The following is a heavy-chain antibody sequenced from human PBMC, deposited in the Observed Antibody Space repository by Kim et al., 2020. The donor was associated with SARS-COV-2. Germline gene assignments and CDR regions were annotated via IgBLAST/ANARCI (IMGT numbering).Heavy chain of an antibody. Sequence: GGSLRLSCAASGFTVSSNYMSWVRQAPGKGLEWVSVIYSGGSTYYADSVKGRFTISRHNSKNTPYLQMNSLRAEDTAVYYCARARGRYCSGGSCSDLGPYYYYGMDVWGQGTTVTVSS. CDR1: GFTVSSNY. D-gene: IGHD2-15*01. V-gene: IGHV3-53*04. J-gene: IGHJ6*02. CDR3: ARARGRYCSGGSCSDLGPYYYYGMDV. CDR2: IYSGGST.